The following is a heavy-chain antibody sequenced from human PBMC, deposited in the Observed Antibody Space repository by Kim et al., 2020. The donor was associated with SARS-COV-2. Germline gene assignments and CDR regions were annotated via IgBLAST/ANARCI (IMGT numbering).Heavy chain of an antibody. J-gene: IGHJ4*02. CDR1: GLTSSSSA. CDR2: ISGRGDTT. CDR3: AKVERDSSSWTHFDY. Sequence: GGSLRLSCAASGLTSSSSAMSWARQAPGKGLEWVSVISGRGDTTYYADSVKGRFTISRDNSKNTLYLQMNSLRAEDTAVYYCAKVERDSSSWTHFDYWGQVTLVTVSS. D-gene: IGHD6-13*01. V-gene: IGHV3-23*01.